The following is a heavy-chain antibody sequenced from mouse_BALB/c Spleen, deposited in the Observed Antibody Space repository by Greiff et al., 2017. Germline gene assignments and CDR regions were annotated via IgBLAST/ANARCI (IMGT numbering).Heavy chain of an antibody. CDR3: ARDQSPLYYGRYCDG. CDR2: IRHKANGSTT. CDR1: GFTFTDYY. J-gene: IGHJ1*01. V-gene: IGHV7-3*02. D-gene: IGHD1-2*01. Sequence: EVHLVESGRGLVQPGGSLRLSCATSGFTFTDYYMSWVRQPPGKALEWLGFIRHKANGSTTEYSASVKGRFTISRDNSQSILYLQMNTLRAEDSATDYGARDQSPLYYGRYCDGWGAGTTVTVAS.